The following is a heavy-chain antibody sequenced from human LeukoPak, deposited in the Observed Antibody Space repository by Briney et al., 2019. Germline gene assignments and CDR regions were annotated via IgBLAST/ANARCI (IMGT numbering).Heavy chain of an antibody. CDR1: GGSISSYY. CDR2: IYYSGST. D-gene: IGHD5-18*01. V-gene: IGHV4-59*12. Sequence: PSETLSLTCTVSGGSISSYYWSWIRQPPGKGLEWIGYIYYSGSTNYNPSLKSRVTISVDTSKNQFSLTLSSVTAADTAVYYCARRGEGVDTVDPWGQGTLVTVSS. J-gene: IGHJ5*02. CDR3: ARRGEGVDTVDP.